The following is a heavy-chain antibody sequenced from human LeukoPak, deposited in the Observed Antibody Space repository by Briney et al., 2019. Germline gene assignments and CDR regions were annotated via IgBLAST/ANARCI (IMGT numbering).Heavy chain of an antibody. CDR3: ARAPAPTEDWFDP. CDR1: GYTFTGYY. D-gene: IGHD4-17*01. CDR2: INPNSGGT. V-gene: IGHV1-2*04. J-gene: IGHJ5*02. Sequence: ASVTVSCKASGYTFTGYYMHWVRQAPGQGLEWMGWINPNSGGTNYAQKFQGWVTMTRDTSISTAYMELSRLRSDDTAVYYCARAPAPTEDWFDPWGQGTLVTVSS.